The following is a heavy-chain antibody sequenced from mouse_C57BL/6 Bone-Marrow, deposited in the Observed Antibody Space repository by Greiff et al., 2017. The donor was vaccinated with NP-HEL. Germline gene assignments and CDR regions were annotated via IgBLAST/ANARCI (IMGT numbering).Heavy chain of an antibody. V-gene: IGHV1-81*01. CDR2: IYPRSGNT. J-gene: IGHJ1*03. CDR1: GYTFTSYG. Sequence: QVQLQQSGAELARPGASVKLSCKASGYTFTSYGISWVKQSTGQGLEWIGEIYPRSGNTYYNEKFQGKATLTADKSSSTAYMEPLSLTSEEATVNYCAAGGYYGSPDVWGTGTTVTVSS. CDR3: AAGGYYGSPDV. D-gene: IGHD1-1*01.